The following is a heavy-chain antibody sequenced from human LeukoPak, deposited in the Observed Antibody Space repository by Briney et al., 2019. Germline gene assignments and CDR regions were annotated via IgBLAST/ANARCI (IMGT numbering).Heavy chain of an antibody. CDR3: ARDVTLDTAYEGGAFDI. CDR1: GFTFSSNY. V-gene: IGHV3-66*01. J-gene: IGHJ3*02. Sequence: GGSLRLSCAASGFTFSSNYMSWVRQAPGKGLEWVSVIYSGGSTYYAGSVKGRFTISRDNSKNTLYLQMNSLRAEDTAVYYCARDVTLDTAYEGGAFDIWGQGTMVTVSS. CDR2: IYSGGST. D-gene: IGHD5-18*01.